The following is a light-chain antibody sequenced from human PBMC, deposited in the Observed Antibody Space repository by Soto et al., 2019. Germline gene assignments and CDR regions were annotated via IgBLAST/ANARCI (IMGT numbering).Light chain of an antibody. CDR1: SSNIGTGYD. J-gene: IGLJ3*02. V-gene: IGLV1-40*01. CDR3: QSYDSSLSGSV. Sequence: QSVLTQPPSVSGAPGQRVTISCTGSSSNIGTGYDVHWYQQLPRTAPKLLIYGNNNRPSGVPDRFSGSESGTSASLAITGLQAEDEADYYCQSYDSSLSGSVFGGGTKLTVL. CDR2: GNN.